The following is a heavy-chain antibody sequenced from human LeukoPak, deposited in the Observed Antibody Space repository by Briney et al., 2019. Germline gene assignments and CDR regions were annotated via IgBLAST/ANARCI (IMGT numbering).Heavy chain of an antibody. V-gene: IGHV3-53*01. CDR2: IYSGGST. D-gene: IGHD4-17*01. CDR1: GFTVSSNY. J-gene: IGHJ6*02. CDR3: ARPSYYGDPPYYYGMDV. Sequence: GGSLRLSCAASGFTVSSNYMSWVRQAPGKGLEWVSVIYSGGSTYYADSVKGRFTISRDNSKNTLYLQMNSLRAEDTAVYYCARPSYYGDPPYYYGMDVWGQGTTVTVSS.